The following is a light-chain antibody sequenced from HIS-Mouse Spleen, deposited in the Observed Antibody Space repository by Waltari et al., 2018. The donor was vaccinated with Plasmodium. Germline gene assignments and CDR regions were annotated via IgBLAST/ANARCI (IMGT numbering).Light chain of an antibody. CDR2: GAS. V-gene: IGKV3-15*01. CDR3: QQYNNWSFT. CDR1: QSVSSN. J-gene: IGKJ3*01. Sequence: EIVMTQSPATLSVSPGERATLSCRASQSVSSNLAWYQQKPGQAPRLLSYGASTRATGIPARFSCSGSGREFTLTISSLQSEDFAVYYCQQYNNWSFTFGPGTKVDIK.